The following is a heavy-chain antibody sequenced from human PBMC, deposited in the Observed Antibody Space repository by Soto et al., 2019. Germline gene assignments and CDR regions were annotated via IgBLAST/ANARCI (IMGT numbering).Heavy chain of an antibody. V-gene: IGHV3-23*01. J-gene: IGHJ5*02. Sequence: EVQLLESGGGLVQPGGSLRLSCAASGFTFSSYAMSWVRQAPGKGLEWVSAISGSGGSTYYADSVKGRFTISRDNSKNTLYLQMNSLRAEDTAVYYCAKDMNGRISITMIVVAPFDPWGQGTLVTVSS. CDR2: ISGSGGST. D-gene: IGHD3-22*01. CDR3: AKDMNGRISITMIVVAPFDP. CDR1: GFTFSSYA.